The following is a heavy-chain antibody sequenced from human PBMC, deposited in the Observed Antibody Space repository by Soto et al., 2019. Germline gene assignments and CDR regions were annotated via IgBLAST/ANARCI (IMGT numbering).Heavy chain of an antibody. CDR1: GGTFSSYS. CDR3: ARDGGRHSGGIDY. Sequence: QVQLVQSGAEVKKPGSSVKVSCKASGGTFSSYSINWVRQAPGQGLEWMGEIIPDFGTANYAQKFQGRVTITADESPSTAYMELSSLRSEDTAVYYCARDGGRHSGGIDYWGQGTLVTVSS. CDR2: IIPDFGTA. D-gene: IGHD1-26*01. V-gene: IGHV1-69*01. J-gene: IGHJ4*02.